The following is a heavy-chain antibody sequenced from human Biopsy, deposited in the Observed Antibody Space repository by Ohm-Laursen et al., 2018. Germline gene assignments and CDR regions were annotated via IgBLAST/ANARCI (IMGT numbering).Heavy chain of an antibody. D-gene: IGHD1-7*01. J-gene: IGHJ5*02. CDR1: GGAFTNYA. CDR3: GRAVRNQLLTDP. V-gene: IGHV1-8*02. CDR2: LNPVSGNS. Sequence: ATVKISCKASGGAFTNYAITWVRQASGQGPEWIGWLNPVSGNSNFGQKFRGRVTVTSDTSISTAYMELSGLTSDDTATYYCGRAVRNQLLTDPWGQGTLATVTS.